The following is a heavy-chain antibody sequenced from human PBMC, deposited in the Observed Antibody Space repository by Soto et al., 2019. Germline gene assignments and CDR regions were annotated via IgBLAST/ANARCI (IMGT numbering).Heavy chain of an antibody. V-gene: IGHV4-59*01. CDR3: ARSRDTMVRGVTHFDY. J-gene: IGHJ4*02. Sequence: PSETLSLTCTVSGGSISSYYWSWIRQPPGKGLEWIGYIYYSGSTNYNPSLKSRVTISVDTSKNQFSLKLSSVTAADTAVYYCARSRDTMVRGVTHFDYWGQGTLVTVSS. CDR1: GGSISSYY. CDR2: IYYSGST. D-gene: IGHD3-10*01.